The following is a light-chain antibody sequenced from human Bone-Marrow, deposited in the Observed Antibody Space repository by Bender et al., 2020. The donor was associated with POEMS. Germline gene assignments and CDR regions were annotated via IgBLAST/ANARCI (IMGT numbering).Light chain of an antibody. Sequence: QSALTQPPSASGSPGQSITISCTGTSSDVGGYNYVSWYQQHPGKAPKFIIYDVSNRPSGVSNRFSGSKSGNTASLTISGLQAEDEADYYCCSYAGSRTPYVFGTGTKVTVL. CDR3: CSYAGSRTPYV. V-gene: IGLV2-14*01. CDR2: DVS. J-gene: IGLJ1*01. CDR1: SSDVGGYNY.